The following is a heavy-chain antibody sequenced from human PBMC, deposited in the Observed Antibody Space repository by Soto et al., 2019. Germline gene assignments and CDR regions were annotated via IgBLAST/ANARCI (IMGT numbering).Heavy chain of an antibody. J-gene: IGHJ4*02. Sequence: EEQLLESGGGLVQPGGSLRLSCAVSGFTFRDYGMSWVRQAPGQGLEWVSAISGRGDRTYYADPVKGRFTISRDNSKNTLYLQMNTLRAEDTAIYFCAKDVFADSKPFDYWGQGTLVTVSS. CDR1: GFTFRDYG. D-gene: IGHD2-21*01. V-gene: IGHV3-23*01. CDR2: ISGRGDRT. CDR3: AKDVFADSKPFDY.